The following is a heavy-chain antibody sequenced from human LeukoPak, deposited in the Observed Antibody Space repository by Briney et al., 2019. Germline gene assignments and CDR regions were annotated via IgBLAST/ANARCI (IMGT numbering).Heavy chain of an antibody. D-gene: IGHD6-13*01. V-gene: IGHV3-23*01. CDR3: AKDPGYSSSWYYYYYGMDV. J-gene: IGHJ6*02. CDR2: ISGSGGST. CDR1: GFTFSSYA. Sequence: GGSLRLSCAASGFTFSSYAMSWVRQAPGKGLEWVSAISGSGGSTYYADSVKGRFTISRDNSKNTLYLQMNSLRAEDTAVYYCAKDPGYSSSWYYYYYGMDVWGQGTTVTASS.